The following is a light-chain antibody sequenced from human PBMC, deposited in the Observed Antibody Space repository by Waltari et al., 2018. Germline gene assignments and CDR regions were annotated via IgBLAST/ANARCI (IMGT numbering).Light chain of an antibody. CDR2: RNN. J-gene: IGLJ3*02. V-gene: IGLV1-47*01. CDR3: ATWDGSLTAWV. CDR1: TSNIGRNY. Sequence: QSVLTQPPSASGTPGQRVTISCSGSTSNIGRNYVYWYQQFPGTAPKRLVYRNNERPSGVPDRISGSKSCTSASLAISGLRSEDEADYYCATWDGSLTAWVFGGGTKVTVL.